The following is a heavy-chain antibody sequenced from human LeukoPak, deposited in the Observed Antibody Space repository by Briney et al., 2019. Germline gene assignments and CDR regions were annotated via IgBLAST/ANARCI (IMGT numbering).Heavy chain of an antibody. V-gene: IGHV3-30*04. D-gene: IGHD3-22*01. CDR2: ISYDGSNK. J-gene: IGHJ4*02. CDR1: GFTFSSYA. Sequence: GRSLRLSCAASGFTFSSYAMHWVRQAPGKGLEWVAVISYDGSNKYYADSVKGRFTISRDNSKNTLYLQMNSLRAEDTAVYYCARGLYDSSVDYFDYWGQGTLVTVSS. CDR3: ARGLYDSSVDYFDY.